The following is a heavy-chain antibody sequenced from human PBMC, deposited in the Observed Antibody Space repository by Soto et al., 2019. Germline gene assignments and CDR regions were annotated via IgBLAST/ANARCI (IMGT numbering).Heavy chain of an antibody. CDR3: ARTLCNRPESFHY. V-gene: IGHV1-18*01. Sequence: QVQLVQSGAEVMKPGASVKVSCKASGFSFTDYGFNWVRQAPGQGLEWMGWISAHNGITDYAQKFQDRVTLTTDTSTTTASIELRSLRSDDTAVYYCARTLCNRPESFHYWGQGTLVTVSS. J-gene: IGHJ4*02. CDR1: GFSFTDYG. CDR2: ISAHNGIT.